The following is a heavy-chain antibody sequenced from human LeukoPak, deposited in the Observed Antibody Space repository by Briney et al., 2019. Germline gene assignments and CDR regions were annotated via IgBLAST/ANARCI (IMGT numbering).Heavy chain of an antibody. CDR2: ISWNSGSI. V-gene: IGHV3-9*03. Sequence: GRSLRLSCAASGFTFDDYAMHWVRQAPGKGLEWVSGISWNSGSIGYADSVKGRFTISRDNAKNSLYLQMNSLRAEDMALYYRAKSPYYDFWSGPHYFDYWGQGTLVTVSS. D-gene: IGHD3-3*01. CDR3: AKSPYYDFWSGPHYFDY. CDR1: GFTFDDYA. J-gene: IGHJ4*02.